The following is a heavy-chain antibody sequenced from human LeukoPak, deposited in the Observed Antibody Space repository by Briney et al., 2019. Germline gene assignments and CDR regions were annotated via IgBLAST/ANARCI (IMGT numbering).Heavy chain of an antibody. Sequence: SETLSLTRTVSGGSISPYYWSWIRQPPGKGLEWIGYIYYSGSTNYKPSLKSRVTISVDTSKNQFSLKLSSVTAADTAVYYCARGGYYGSGNDFRFDPWGQGTLVTVSS. CDR3: ARGGYYGSGNDFRFDP. J-gene: IGHJ5*02. D-gene: IGHD3-10*01. CDR2: IYYSGST. V-gene: IGHV4-59*01. CDR1: GGSISPYY.